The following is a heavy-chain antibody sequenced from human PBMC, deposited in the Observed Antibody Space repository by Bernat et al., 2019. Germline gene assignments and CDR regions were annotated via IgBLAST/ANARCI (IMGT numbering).Heavy chain of an antibody. CDR3: AKFDSSGWYRVIQGDGFDI. CDR1: GFTFSSYA. V-gene: IGHV3-23*01. CDR2: ISDGSITT. D-gene: IGHD6-19*01. J-gene: IGHJ3*02. Sequence: EVQLLESGGGLVQPVGSLRVSCAASGFTFSSYAMTCVRQAPGKGLAWVSTISDGSITTYYADSVKGRFTISRDNSKNTLYLQMNSLRAEDTAVYYCAKFDSSGWYRVIQGDGFDIWGQGTMVTVSS.